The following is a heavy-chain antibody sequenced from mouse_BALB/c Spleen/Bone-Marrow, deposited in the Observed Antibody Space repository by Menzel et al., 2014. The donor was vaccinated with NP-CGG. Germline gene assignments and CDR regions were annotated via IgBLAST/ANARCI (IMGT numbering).Heavy chain of an antibody. V-gene: IGHV4-1*02. CDR2: INPDSSTI. Sequence: EVKLVESGGGLVQPGGSLKLSCAASRFDFSRYWMTWVRQAPGKGLEWIGEINPDSSTINYTPSLKDKFIISRDDAKNTLYLQMNKVRSEDTALYYCAKNYYYGYVAYWGQGTLVTVSA. D-gene: IGHD1-2*01. CDR3: AKNYYYGYVAY. CDR1: RFDFSRYW. J-gene: IGHJ3*01.